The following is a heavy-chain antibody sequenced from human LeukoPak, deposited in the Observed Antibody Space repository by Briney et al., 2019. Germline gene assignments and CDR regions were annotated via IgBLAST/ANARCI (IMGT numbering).Heavy chain of an antibody. J-gene: IGHJ3*02. CDR2: ISSSSSYI. Sequence: GGSLRLSCAASGFTFSSYSMNWVRQAPGRGLEWVSSISSSSSYIYYADSVKGRFTISRDNAKSSLYLQMNSLRAEDTAVYYCARSGYYFESAFDIWGQGTMVTVSS. CDR1: GFTFSSYS. V-gene: IGHV3-21*01. CDR3: ARSGYYFESAFDI. D-gene: IGHD3-22*01.